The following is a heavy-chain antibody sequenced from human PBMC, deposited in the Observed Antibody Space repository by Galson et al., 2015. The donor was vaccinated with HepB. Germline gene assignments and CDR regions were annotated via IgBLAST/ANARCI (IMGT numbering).Heavy chain of an antibody. D-gene: IGHD5-12*01. Sequence: SLRLSCAASGFSFINAWMSWVRQAPGKGLEWVANIEQDGSERYYVDSVKGRFTISRDNAKNSLYLQMKSLTAEGTAVYYCARATATIDYWGQETLVTVSS. CDR1: GFSFINAW. CDR2: IEQDGSER. V-gene: IGHV3-7*04. CDR3: ARATATIDY. J-gene: IGHJ4*02.